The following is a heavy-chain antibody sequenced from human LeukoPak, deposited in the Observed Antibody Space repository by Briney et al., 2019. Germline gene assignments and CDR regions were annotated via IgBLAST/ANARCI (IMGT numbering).Heavy chain of an antibody. CDR3: ARLNAGDSSSTSCYMIDRYYFDY. V-gene: IGHV4-4*09. CDR1: GGSINSYY. D-gene: IGHD2-2*02. CDR2: IYTSGST. Sequence: SETLSLTCTVSGGSINSYYWSWIRQPPGKGLEWIGYIYTSGSTNYNPSLKSRVTISVDTSKNQFSLKLSSVTAADTAVYYCARLNAGDSSSTSCYMIDRYYFDYWGQGTLVTVSS. J-gene: IGHJ4*02.